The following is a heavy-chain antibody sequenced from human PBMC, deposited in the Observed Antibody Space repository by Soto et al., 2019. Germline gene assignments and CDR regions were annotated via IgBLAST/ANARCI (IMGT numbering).Heavy chain of an antibody. D-gene: IGHD2-15*01. CDR2: IIPIFGTA. CDR1: GGTFSSYA. CDR3: ARSLYCSGGSCYSRYFDY. V-gene: IGHV1-69*06. J-gene: IGHJ4*02. Sequence: QVQLVQSGAEVKKPGSSVKVSCKASGGTFSSYAISWVRQAPGQGLEWMGGIIPIFGTANYAQKVQGRVTITADKSTSTAYMELSSLRSEDTAVYYCARSLYCSGGSCYSRYFDYWGQGTLVTVSS.